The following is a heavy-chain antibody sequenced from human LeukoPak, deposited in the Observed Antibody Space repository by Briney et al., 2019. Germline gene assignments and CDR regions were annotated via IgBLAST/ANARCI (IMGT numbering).Heavy chain of an antibody. J-gene: IGHJ2*01. CDR3: TRRGVPAYWYFGL. D-gene: IGHD3-16*01. CDR2: MNPNSGKA. V-gene: IGHV1-8*03. CDR1: GYTFTDYD. Sequence: ASVKVSCKASGYTFTDYDINWVRQAAGQGLEWMGWMNPNSGKAGYAQKFQGRVTITRDTSINTANMELSSLTSEDTAVYYCTRRGVPAYWYFGLWGRGTLVTVSS.